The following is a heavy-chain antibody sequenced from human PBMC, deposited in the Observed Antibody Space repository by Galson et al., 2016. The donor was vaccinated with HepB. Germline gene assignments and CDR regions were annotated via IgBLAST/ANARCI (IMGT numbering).Heavy chain of an antibody. D-gene: IGHD3-3*01. J-gene: IGHJ5*02. Sequence: SETLSLTCTVSAYSISSGFNWGWIRAAPGKGLEWIGSIHHNGNTFCNPSVRSRVTISIDMSKHQFSLNLTTVTAADTAIYYCAREHWRHTIPDLWGQGTLVTVSS. CDR3: AREHWRHTIPDL. CDR2: IHHNGNT. V-gene: IGHV4-38-2*02. CDR1: AYSISSGFN.